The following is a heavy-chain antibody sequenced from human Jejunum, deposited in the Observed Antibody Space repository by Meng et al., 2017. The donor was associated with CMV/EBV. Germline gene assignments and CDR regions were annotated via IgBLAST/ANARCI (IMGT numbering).Heavy chain of an antibody. CDR3: ARGVGSVDPRFDP. CDR1: AYTFADYY. Sequence: SAYTFADYYIHWVRQAPGQGPEWMGWINTNNGGTNYVQKFEGRVTITRDTSISTAYMDLNRLTSDDTAVYYCARGVGSVDPRFDPWGQGTPVTVSS. D-gene: IGHD1-26*01. V-gene: IGHV1-2*02. J-gene: IGHJ5*02. CDR2: INTNNGGT.